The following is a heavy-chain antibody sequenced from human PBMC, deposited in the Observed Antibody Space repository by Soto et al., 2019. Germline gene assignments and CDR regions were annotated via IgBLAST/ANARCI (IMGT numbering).Heavy chain of an antibody. D-gene: IGHD4-17*01. CDR2: VNTNSGNT. CDR1: GYTFSCCD. Sequence: ASVKVSCKAYGYTFSCCDINWVRQAPGQGLEWLGWVNTNSGNTGSAQRFQGRVTMTRDTSISTAYMELNSLRSDDTAVYYCARVYGDVTHWGQETLFTVSS. CDR3: ARVYGDVTH. V-gene: IGHV1-8*01. J-gene: IGHJ4*02.